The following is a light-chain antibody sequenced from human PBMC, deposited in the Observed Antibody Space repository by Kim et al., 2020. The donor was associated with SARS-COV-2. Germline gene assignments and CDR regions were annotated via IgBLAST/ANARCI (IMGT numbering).Light chain of an antibody. Sequence: QAGLTQQPSVSKGLRQTATLTCTGNSNNVGNQGAAWLQQHQGHPPKLLSYRNNNRPSGISERLSASRSGNTASLTITGLQPEDEADYYCSAWDSSLSAVVFGGGTQLTVL. CDR3: SAWDSSLSAVV. CDR2: RNN. CDR1: SNNVGNQG. J-gene: IGLJ2*01. V-gene: IGLV10-54*01.